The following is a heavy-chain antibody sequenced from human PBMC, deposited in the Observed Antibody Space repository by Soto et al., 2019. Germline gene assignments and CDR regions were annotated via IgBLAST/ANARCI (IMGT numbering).Heavy chain of an antibody. CDR3: ARRSGYYYGMDV. D-gene: IGHD3-3*01. J-gene: IGHJ6*02. Sequence: QLLESGPGLVKPSETLSLTCTVSGGSISSSSYYWGWIRQPPGKGLEWIGSIYYSGSTYYNPSLKSRVTISVDTSKNQFSLKLSSVTAADTAVYYCARRSGYYYGMDVWGQGTTVTVSS. V-gene: IGHV4-39*01. CDR1: GGSISSSSYY. CDR2: IYYSGST.